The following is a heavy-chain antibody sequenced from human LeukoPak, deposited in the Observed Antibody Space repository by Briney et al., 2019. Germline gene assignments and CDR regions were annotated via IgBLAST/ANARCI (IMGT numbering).Heavy chain of an antibody. Sequence: SETLSLTCAVSGGSISSSNWWSWVRQPPGKGLEWIGEIYHRGSTNYNPSLKSRVTISVDKSKNQFSLKLSSVTAADTAVYYCARGEIVVVTATKAYYYYGMDVWGQGTTVTVSS. CDR1: GGSISSSNW. D-gene: IGHD2-21*02. CDR3: ARGEIVVVTATKAYYYYGMDV. CDR2: IYHRGST. J-gene: IGHJ6*02. V-gene: IGHV4-4*02.